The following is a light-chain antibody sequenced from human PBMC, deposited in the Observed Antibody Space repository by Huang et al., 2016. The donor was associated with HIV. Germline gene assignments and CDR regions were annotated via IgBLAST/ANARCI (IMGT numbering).Light chain of an antibody. CDR1: QSVSSN. J-gene: IGKJ2*01. CDR3: QQYNNWPPYT. Sequence: EIVMTQSPATLSVSPGERATLSCRASQSVSSNFAWYQQKPGQAPRLLLYGAATRATGIPARISGSGSGTEFTLTISSRQSEDFAVYYCQQYNNWPPYTFGQGTKLEIK. V-gene: IGKV3-15*01. CDR2: GAA.